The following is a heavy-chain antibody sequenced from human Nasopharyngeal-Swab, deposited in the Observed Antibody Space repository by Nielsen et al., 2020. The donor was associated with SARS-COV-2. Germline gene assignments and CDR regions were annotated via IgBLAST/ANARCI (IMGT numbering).Heavy chain of an antibody. V-gene: IGHV3-23*01. CDR2: ISDRGDAT. CDR3: ARDSGGAVYYFDY. D-gene: IGHD3-10*01. J-gene: IGHJ4*02. CDR1: GFTFSSYA. Sequence: GGSLRLSCAASGFTFSSYAMNWVRQAPGKGLKWVSGISDRGDATYYADSVKGRFTISRDNSKNTLYLQMNTLRADDTAVYYCARDSGGAVYYFDYWGQGTLVTVSS.